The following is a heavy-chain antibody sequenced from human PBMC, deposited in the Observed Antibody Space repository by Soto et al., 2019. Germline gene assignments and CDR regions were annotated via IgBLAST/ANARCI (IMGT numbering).Heavy chain of an antibody. CDR2: IDPSDSYT. Sequence: GESLKISCKGSGYSFTSYWISWVRQMPGKGLEWMGRIDPSDSYTNYSPSFQGHVTISADKSISTAYLQWSSLKASDTAMYYCARPRRMTTVTTSAYYYGMDVWGQGTTVTVSS. V-gene: IGHV5-10-1*01. D-gene: IGHD4-4*01. J-gene: IGHJ6*02. CDR1: GYSFTSYW. CDR3: ARPRRMTTVTTSAYYYGMDV.